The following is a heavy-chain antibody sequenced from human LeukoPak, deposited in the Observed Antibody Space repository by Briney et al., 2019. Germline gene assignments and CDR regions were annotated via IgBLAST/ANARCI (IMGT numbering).Heavy chain of an antibody. J-gene: IGHJ3*02. CDR3: ARLWGNSGCDI. CDR2: IYPGDSDT. D-gene: IGHD6-19*01. V-gene: IGHV5-51*01. Sequence: GESLKISCKGSGYSFTNYWIGWVRPMPGKGLEWMGLIYPGDSDTRYSPSFKGQVTISADKSISTAYLQWSSLKASDTAMYYCARLWGNSGCDIWGQGTMVIVSS. CDR1: GYSFTNYW.